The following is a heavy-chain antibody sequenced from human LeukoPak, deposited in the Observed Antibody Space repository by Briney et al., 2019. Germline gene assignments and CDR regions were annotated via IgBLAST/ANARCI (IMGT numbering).Heavy chain of an antibody. D-gene: IGHD5-12*01. J-gene: IGHJ4*02. V-gene: IGHV1-18*01. CDR2: ISARSGNT. CDR3: ARDSLVSGYDYDY. CDR1: GYTFTTYG. Sequence: ASVKVSCKASGYTFTTYGITWVRQAPGQGLEWMGWISARSGNTNFAQKVQGRVTLTTDTSTSTAYMELGSLRSDDTAVYYCARDSLVSGYDYDYWGQGTLVTVSS.